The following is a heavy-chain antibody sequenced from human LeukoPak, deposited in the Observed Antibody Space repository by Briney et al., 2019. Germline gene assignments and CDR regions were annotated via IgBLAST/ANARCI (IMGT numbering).Heavy chain of an antibody. CDR1: GFTFSSYE. CDR2: ISSSGSTI. CDR3: AREDGDYVWNAFDI. V-gene: IGHV3-48*03. Sequence: PGGSLRLSCAASGFTFSSYEMNWVRQAPGKGLEWVSYISSSGSTIYYADSVKGRFTISRDNAKNSLYLQMNSLRVEDTAVYYCAREDGDYVWNAFDIWGQGTMVTVSS. J-gene: IGHJ3*02. D-gene: IGHD4-17*01.